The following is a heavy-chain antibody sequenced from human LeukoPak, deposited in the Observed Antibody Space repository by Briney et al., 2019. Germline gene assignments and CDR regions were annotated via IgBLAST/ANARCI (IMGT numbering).Heavy chain of an antibody. V-gene: IGHV1-2*04. D-gene: IGHD6-19*01. CDR3: ARQNRSGWREFDY. Sequence: GASVKVSCKASGYTFTGCYMHWVRQAPGQGLEWVGWINPNSGGTNYAQKFQGWVTMTRDTSISTAYMELSRLRSDDTAVYYCARQNRSGWREFDYWGQGTLVTVSS. CDR2: INPNSGGT. CDR1: GYTFTGCY. J-gene: IGHJ4*02.